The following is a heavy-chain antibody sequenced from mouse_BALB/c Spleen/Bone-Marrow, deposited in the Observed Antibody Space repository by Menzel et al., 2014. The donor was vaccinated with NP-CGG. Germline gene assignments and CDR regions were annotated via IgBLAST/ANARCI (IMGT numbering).Heavy chain of an antibody. V-gene: IGHV1-12*01. Sequence: QSGAELVKPGASMKTSCKASGYTFTSYNLHWIKQTPGQGLEWIGAIYPGNGDTSYNQRFKGKATLTTDKSSNTAYMQLSSLTSEDSAVYYCAREGRSHFDHWGQGSTLTVSS. J-gene: IGHJ2*01. CDR3: AREGRSHFDH. CDR2: IYPGNGDT. CDR1: GYTFTSYN.